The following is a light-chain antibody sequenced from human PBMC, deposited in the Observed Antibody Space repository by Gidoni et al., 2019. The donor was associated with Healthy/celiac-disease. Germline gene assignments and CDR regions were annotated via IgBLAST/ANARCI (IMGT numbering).Light chain of an antibody. Sequence: DLQLTQSPSTLSASVGDSVTITCRASQTIGGFLAWYQQKPGKAPRLLIYRASGLQSGVPSRFSGSGSGTEFTLTISRLQPDDFATYYCQQYKSYSTFGQGTKVEV. CDR3: QQYKSYST. CDR1: QTIGGF. CDR2: RAS. V-gene: IGKV1-5*03. J-gene: IGKJ1*01.